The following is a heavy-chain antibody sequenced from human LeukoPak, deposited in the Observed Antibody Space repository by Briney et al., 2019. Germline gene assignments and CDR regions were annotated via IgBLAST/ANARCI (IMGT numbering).Heavy chain of an antibody. Sequence: GGSLRLSCAASGFTFSSYSMNWVRQAPGKGLEWVSSISSSSSYIYYADSVKGRFTISRDNAKNSLYLQMNSLGAEDTAVYYCAREYSSGWHDYWGQGTLVTVSP. CDR3: AREYSSGWHDY. J-gene: IGHJ4*02. D-gene: IGHD6-19*01. CDR1: GFTFSSYS. V-gene: IGHV3-21*01. CDR2: ISSSSSYI.